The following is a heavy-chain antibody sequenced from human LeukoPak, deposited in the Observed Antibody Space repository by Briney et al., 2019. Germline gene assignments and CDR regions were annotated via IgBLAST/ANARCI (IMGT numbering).Heavy chain of an antibody. CDR2: IRYDGSNK. J-gene: IGHJ3*02. Sequence: GGSLRLSCAASGFTFSSYGMHWVRQAPGKGLEWVAFIRYDGSNKYYADSVKGRFTISRDNSKNTLYLQMNSLRAEDTAVYYCAKFPLGYCSSTSCYGDAFDTWGQGTMVTVSS. CDR1: GFTFSSYG. D-gene: IGHD2-2*01. CDR3: AKFPLGYCSSTSCYGDAFDT. V-gene: IGHV3-30*02.